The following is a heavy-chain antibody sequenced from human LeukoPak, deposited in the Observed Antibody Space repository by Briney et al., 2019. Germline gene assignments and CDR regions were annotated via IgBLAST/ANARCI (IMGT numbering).Heavy chain of an antibody. D-gene: IGHD2-15*01. CDR2: IYHSGST. V-gene: IGHV4-30-2*01. Sequence: SQTLSLTCAVSGGSISSGGYSWSWIRQPPGKGLEWIGYIYHSGSTYYNPSLKSRVTISVDTSKNQFSLSLSSVTAADTAIYYCARHGGYPQDSGGPSYALDVWGRGTMVTVSS. J-gene: IGHJ3*01. CDR3: ARHGGYPQDSGGPSYALDV. CDR1: GGSISSGGYS.